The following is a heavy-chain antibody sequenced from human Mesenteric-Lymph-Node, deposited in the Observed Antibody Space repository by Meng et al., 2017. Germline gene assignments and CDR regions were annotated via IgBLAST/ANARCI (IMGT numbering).Heavy chain of an antibody. V-gene: IGHV3-21*01. Sequence: GGSLRLSCAASGFTFSSYSMNWVRQAPGKGLEWVSSISSSSSYIYYADSVKGRFTISRDNAKNSLYLQMNSLRAEDTAVYYCARDPAYCGGDCSDYWGQGTLVTVSS. CDR2: ISSSSSYI. J-gene: IGHJ4*02. D-gene: IGHD2-21*02. CDR1: GFTFSSYS. CDR3: ARDPAYCGGDCSDY.